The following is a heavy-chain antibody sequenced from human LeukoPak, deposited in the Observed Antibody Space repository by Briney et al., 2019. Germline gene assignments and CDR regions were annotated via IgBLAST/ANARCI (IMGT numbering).Heavy chain of an antibody. J-gene: IGHJ4*02. CDR2: ISAGGSST. Sequence: GGSLRLSCAASGFTFSSYAMSWVRQAPGKGLEWVSAISAGGSSTYYADSVKGRFTISRDNSKNTLYLQMNSLRAEDTAVYYCAKRRVSGSSSNVDYWGQGALVTVSS. D-gene: IGHD6-6*01. V-gene: IGHV3-23*01. CDR3: AKRRVSGSSSNVDY. CDR1: GFTFSSYA.